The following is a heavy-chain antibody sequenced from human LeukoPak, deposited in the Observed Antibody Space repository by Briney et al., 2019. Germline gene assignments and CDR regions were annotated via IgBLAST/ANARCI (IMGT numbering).Heavy chain of an antibody. J-gene: IGHJ4*02. V-gene: IGHV4-39*07. CDR1: GDSISSSSYY. Sequence: ASETLSLTCTVSGDSISSSSYYWGWIRQPPGKGLEWIGSIYYSGSTNYNPSLKSRVTISVDTSKNQFSLKLSSVTAADTAVYYCARRTHYYDSSGYYVYWGQGTLVTVSS. CDR2: IYYSGST. CDR3: ARRTHYYDSSGYYVY. D-gene: IGHD3-22*01.